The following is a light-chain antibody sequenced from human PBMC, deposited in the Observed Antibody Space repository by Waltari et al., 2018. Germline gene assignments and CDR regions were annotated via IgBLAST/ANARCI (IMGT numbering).Light chain of an antibody. Sequence: EIVLTQSPDTLSLSPGARATLSCRASQSVITSLAWYQKKPGQAPRLRIYGTSSSATGMPDRCSGSVDGTDFTLTIRSLEPEDFAVDYCQQYSNWPLTFGGGTKVEIK. J-gene: IGKJ4*02. CDR2: GTS. V-gene: IGKV3-15*01. CDR1: QSVITS. CDR3: QQYSNWPLT.